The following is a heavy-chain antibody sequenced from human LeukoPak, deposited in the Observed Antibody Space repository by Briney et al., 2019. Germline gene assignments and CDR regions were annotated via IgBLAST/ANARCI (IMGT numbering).Heavy chain of an antibody. J-gene: IGHJ3*02. Sequence: GESLKISCKGSGYSFTSYWIGWVRQMPGKGLEWMGIIYPGDSDTRYSPSFQGQVTISADKSISTAYLQWSSLKASDTAMYHCARRWAGYYDSSGYRAFDIWGQGTMVTVSS. CDR1: GYSFTSYW. CDR2: IYPGDSDT. V-gene: IGHV5-51*01. D-gene: IGHD3-22*01. CDR3: ARRWAGYYDSSGYRAFDI.